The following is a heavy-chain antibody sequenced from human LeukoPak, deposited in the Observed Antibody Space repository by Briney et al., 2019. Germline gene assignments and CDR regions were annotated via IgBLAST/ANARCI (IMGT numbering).Heavy chain of an antibody. CDR1: GYTFTSYV. CDR3: ARGPLPWYDFWSGYYTNWFDP. J-gene: IGHJ5*02. Sequence: ASVKVSCKASGYTFTSYVISWVRQAPGQGLEWTRWISAYNGNTNYAQKLQGRVTMTTDTSTSTAYMELRSLRSDDTAVYYCARGPLPWYDFWSGYYTNWFDPWGQGTLVTVSS. D-gene: IGHD3-3*01. CDR2: ISAYNGNT. V-gene: IGHV1-18*01.